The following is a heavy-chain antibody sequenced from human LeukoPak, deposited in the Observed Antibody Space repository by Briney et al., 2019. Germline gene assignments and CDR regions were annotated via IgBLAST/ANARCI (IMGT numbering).Heavy chain of an antibody. CDR3: AKDFWSGYYPDY. V-gene: IGHV3-23*01. CDR1: GFTFSSYA. Sequence: PGGSLRLSCAASGFTFSSYAMSWVRQAPGKGLEWVSGSGSGGSTHYADSVKGRFTISRDNSKNTLYLQMNSLRAEDTAKYYCAKDFWSGYYPDYWGQGTLVTVSS. J-gene: IGHJ4*02. CDR2: SGSGGST. D-gene: IGHD3-3*01.